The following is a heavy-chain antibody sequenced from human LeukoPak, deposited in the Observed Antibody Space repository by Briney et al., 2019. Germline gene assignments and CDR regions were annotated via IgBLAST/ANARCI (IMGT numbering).Heavy chain of an antibody. CDR3: ARDRLLEDRDYNSYYYMDV. D-gene: IGHD1-1*01. J-gene: IGHJ6*03. V-gene: IGHV3-48*03. CDR1: GFTFSSFE. Sequence: GGSLRLSCAASGFTFSSFEMKWVRQAPGKGLEWVSYISSGGSTIYYADSVKGRFTISRDNAKNSLYLQMNSLRAEDTAVYYWARDRLLEDRDYNSYYYMDVWGIGTTVTVSS. CDR2: ISSGGSTI.